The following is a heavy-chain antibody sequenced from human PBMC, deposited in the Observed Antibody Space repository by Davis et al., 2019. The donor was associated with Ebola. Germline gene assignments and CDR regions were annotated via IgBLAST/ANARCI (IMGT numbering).Heavy chain of an antibody. V-gene: IGHV1-3*01. D-gene: IGHD6-6*01. J-gene: IGHJ4*02. CDR3: AREYSSSSGRVFDY. CDR2: INGGNGNT. Sequence: ASLKVSCKASGYTFTSYTLHWVRQAPGQRLEWMGWINGGNGNTRYSQEFQGRVTITRDTSASTAYMELSSLRSEDTAVYYCAREYSSSSGRVFDYWGQGTLVTVSS. CDR1: GYTFTSYT.